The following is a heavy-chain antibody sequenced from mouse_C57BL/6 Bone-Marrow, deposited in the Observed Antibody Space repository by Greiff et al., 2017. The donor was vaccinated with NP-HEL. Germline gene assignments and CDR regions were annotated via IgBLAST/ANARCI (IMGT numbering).Heavy chain of an antibody. D-gene: IGHD2-2*01. CDR1: GYTFTSYW. CDR2: IYPGSGST. V-gene: IGHV1-55*01. Sequence: QVQLQQPGAELVKPGASVKMSCKASGYTFTSYWITWVKQRPGQGLEWIGDIYPGSGSTNYNEKFKSKATLTVDTSSSTAYMQLSSLTSEDSAVYYCARKAAIYDGYGFDYGGRGTTLTVTA. J-gene: IGHJ2*01. CDR3: ARKAAIYDGYGFDY.